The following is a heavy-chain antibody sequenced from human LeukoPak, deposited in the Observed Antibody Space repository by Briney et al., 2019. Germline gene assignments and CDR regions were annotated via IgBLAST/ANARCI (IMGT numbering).Heavy chain of an antibody. Sequence: GGSLRLSCAASGFTFSSFAMHWVRQAPGKGLEWVAVISYDGSNKYYADSVKGRFTISRDNSKNTLYLQMNSLRAEYTAVYYCARDPGIAAAGYWGQGTLVTVSS. CDR1: GFTFSSFA. D-gene: IGHD6-13*01. CDR2: ISYDGSNK. CDR3: ARDPGIAAAGY. J-gene: IGHJ4*02. V-gene: IGHV3-30-3*01.